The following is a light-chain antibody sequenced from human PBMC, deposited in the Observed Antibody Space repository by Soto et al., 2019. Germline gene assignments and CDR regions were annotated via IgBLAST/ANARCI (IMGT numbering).Light chain of an antibody. CDR3: GTWDSSLSAGV. Sequence: QSVLTQPPSVSAAPGQKVTTSCSGSSSNIGNNYVSWYQQLPGTTPKLLIYDNNKRPSGIPDRFSGSKSGTSATLGITGLQTGDEADYYCGTWDSSLSAGVFGGGTKLTV. CDR2: DNN. V-gene: IGLV1-51*01. CDR1: SSNIGNNY. J-gene: IGLJ2*01.